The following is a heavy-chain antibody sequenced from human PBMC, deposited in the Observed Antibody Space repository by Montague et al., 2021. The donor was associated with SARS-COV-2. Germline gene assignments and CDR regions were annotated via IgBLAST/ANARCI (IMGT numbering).Heavy chain of an antibody. CDR1: GTSITSYY. CDR2: ISDSGST. D-gene: IGHD3-10*01. CDR3: ARGCLSYFGAGSHCYGMDV. V-gene: IGHV4-59*01. J-gene: IGHJ6*02. Sequence: SETLSLTCSVSGTSITSYYWNWIRQPPGKGLEWIGYISDSGSTNXSPSLKSRVTMSVDTSKNQMSLKLTSVTAADTAAYYCARGCLSYFGAGSHCYGMDVWGQGTTVTVSS.